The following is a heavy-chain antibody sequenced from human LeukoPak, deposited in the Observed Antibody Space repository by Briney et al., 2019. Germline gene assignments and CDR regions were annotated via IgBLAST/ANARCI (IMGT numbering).Heavy chain of an antibody. CDR3: ARGHSSGWREDY. Sequence: PGGSLRLSCAASGFTFSTYWMHWVRQAPGEGLVWVSRINSDDSIINYADSVKGRFTISRDNAKNTLYLQMNSLRAEDTAVYYCARGHSSGWREDYWGQGTLVTVSS. CDR2: INSDDSII. D-gene: IGHD6-19*01. V-gene: IGHV3-74*01. J-gene: IGHJ4*02. CDR1: GFTFSTYW.